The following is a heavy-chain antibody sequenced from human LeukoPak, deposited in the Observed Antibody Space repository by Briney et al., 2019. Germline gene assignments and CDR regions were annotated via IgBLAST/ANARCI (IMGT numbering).Heavy chain of an antibody. V-gene: IGHV1-2*02. CDR2: INPDRGGT. CDR3: ARVDRRSWELHLY. D-gene: IGHD1-26*01. CDR1: GYTFTGYY. J-gene: IGHJ4*02. Sequence: GASVKVSCKASGYTFTGYYIHWVRQGPVQGLEWMGWINPDRGGTKYAQTFQGRVTMTRDTSISTAYMELSRLTSDDTAVYYCARVDRRSWELHLYWGQGTLVTVSS.